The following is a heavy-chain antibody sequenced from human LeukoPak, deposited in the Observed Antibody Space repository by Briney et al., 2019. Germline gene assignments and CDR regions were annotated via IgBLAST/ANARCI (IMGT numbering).Heavy chain of an antibody. Sequence: PGRSLRLSCAAPGFTFDDYAMHWVRQAPGKGLEWVSGISWNSGSIGYADSVKGRFTISRDNAKNSLYLQMNSLRAEDMALYYCAKGRYYYDSSGYDYWGQGTLVTVSS. D-gene: IGHD3-22*01. J-gene: IGHJ4*02. CDR1: GFTFDDYA. V-gene: IGHV3-9*03. CDR2: ISWNSGSI. CDR3: AKGRYYYDSSGYDY.